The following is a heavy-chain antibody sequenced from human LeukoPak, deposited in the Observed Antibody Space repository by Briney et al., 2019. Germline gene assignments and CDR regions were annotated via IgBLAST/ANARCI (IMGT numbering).Heavy chain of an antibody. J-gene: IGHJ4*02. CDR2: ISGDGGST. Sequence: GGSLRLSCAASGFTFDDNAMHWVRQAPGKGLEWVSLISGDGGSTYYADSVKGRSTISRDNSKNSLYLQMNSLRTEDTALYYGAKDMRYSSGLDYWGQGTLVTVSS. CDR3: AKDMRYSSGLDY. V-gene: IGHV3-43*02. CDR1: GFTFDDNA. D-gene: IGHD6-19*01.